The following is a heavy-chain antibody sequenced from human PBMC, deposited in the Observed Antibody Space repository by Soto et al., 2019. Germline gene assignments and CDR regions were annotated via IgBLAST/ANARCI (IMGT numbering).Heavy chain of an antibody. V-gene: IGHV4-34*01. D-gene: IGHD3-22*01. Sequence: QVQLQQWGAGLLKPSETLSLTCAVYGGSFSGYYWSWIRQPPGKGLEWIGEINHSGSTNYNPSLKSRVTISVDTSKNQFSLKLSSVTAADTAVYYCARGALTMIVVVKRHWFDPWGQGTLVTVSS. CDR3: ARGALTMIVVVKRHWFDP. J-gene: IGHJ5*02. CDR1: GGSFSGYY. CDR2: INHSGST.